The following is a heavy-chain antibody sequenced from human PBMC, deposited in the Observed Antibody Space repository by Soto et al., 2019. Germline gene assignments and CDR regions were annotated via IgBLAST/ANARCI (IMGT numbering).Heavy chain of an antibody. J-gene: IGHJ5*02. CDR2: IYHSGST. Sequence: SETLSLTCAVSGGSISSGGYSWSWIRQPPGKGLEWIGYIYHSGSTYYNPSLKSRVTISVDRSKNQFSLKLSSVTAADTAVYYCARVGPGYCSGGSCLERNWFDPWGQGTLVTVSS. D-gene: IGHD2-15*01. CDR1: GGSISSGGYS. CDR3: ARVGPGYCSGGSCLERNWFDP. V-gene: IGHV4-30-2*01.